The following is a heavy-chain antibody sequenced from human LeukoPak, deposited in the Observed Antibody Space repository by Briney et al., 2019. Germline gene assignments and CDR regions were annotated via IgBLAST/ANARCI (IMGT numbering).Heavy chain of an antibody. CDR2: IYYSGST. D-gene: IGHD3-10*01. CDR3: ARDVGRYFDY. Sequence: SETLSLTCTVSGGSISSYYWSWIRQPPGKGLEWIGYIYYSGSTNYNPSLKSRVTISVDTSKNQFSLKLSSVTAADTAVYCCARDVGRYFDYWGQGTLVTVSS. CDR1: GGSISSYY. J-gene: IGHJ4*02. V-gene: IGHV4-59*01.